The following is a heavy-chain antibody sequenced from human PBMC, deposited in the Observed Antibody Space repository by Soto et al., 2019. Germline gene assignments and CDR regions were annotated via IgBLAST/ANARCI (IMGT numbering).Heavy chain of an antibody. D-gene: IGHD3-10*01. V-gene: IGHV3-30*18. J-gene: IGHJ4*02. CDR2: ISYDGSNK. CDR3: AKAVDMTVRGVPSSDY. Sequence: QVQLVESGGGVVQPGRSLRLSCAASGFIFNRYGMHWVRQAPGKGLEWVAVISYDGSNKYYADSVKGRFTISRDNSKNTLYLQMNSLRAEDTAVYYCAKAVDMTVRGVPSSDYWGQGTLVTVSS. CDR1: GFIFNRYG.